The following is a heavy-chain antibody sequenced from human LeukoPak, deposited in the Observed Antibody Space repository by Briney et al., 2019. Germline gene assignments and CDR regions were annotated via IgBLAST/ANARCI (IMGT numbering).Heavy chain of an antibody. Sequence: SETLSLTCTVSGGSISSSSYFCGWIRQPPGERLEWIGSIYHSGSTYYNPSLKSRVTMSVDTSKNQFSLKLSSVTAADTAVYYCARARYSNYFNWFDPWGQGTLVTVSS. V-gene: IGHV4-39*07. D-gene: IGHD4-11*01. CDR3: ARARYSNYFNWFDP. J-gene: IGHJ5*02. CDR2: IYHSGST. CDR1: GGSISSSSYF.